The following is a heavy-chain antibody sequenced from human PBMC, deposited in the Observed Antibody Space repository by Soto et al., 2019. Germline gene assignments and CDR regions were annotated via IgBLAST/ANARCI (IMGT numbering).Heavy chain of an antibody. CDR2: IYHSGST. V-gene: IGHV4-30-2*01. CDR1: GGSISSGGYS. Sequence: SETLSLTCAVSGGSISSGGYSWSWIRQPPGKGLEWIGYIYHSGSTYYNPSLKSRVTISVDRSKNQFSLKLSSVTAADTAVYYCARLTSHDYGDYGGLDYWGQGTLVTISS. CDR3: ARLTSHDYGDYGGLDY. J-gene: IGHJ4*02. D-gene: IGHD4-17*01.